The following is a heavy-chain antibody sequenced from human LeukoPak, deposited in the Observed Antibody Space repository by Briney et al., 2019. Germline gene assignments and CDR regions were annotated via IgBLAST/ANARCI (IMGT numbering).Heavy chain of an antibody. CDR1: GGSFSDYY. V-gene: IGHV4-34*01. CDR2: IYYSGST. CDR3: GGSDIVVVVAAIEFRY. Sequence: SETLSLTCAVYGGSFSDYYWSWIRQPPGKGLEWIGSIYYSGSTYYNPSLKSRVTISVDTSKNQFSLKLSSVTAADTAVYYCGGSDIVVVVAAIEFRYWGQGTLVTVSS. D-gene: IGHD2-15*01. J-gene: IGHJ4*02.